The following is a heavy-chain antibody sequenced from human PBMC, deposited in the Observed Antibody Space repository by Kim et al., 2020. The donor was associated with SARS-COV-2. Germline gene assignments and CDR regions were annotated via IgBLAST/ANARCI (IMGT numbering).Heavy chain of an antibody. D-gene: IGHD2-21*01. CDR3: AILRLWKGWFDP. CDR1: GGSISSSSYY. V-gene: IGHV4-39*01. CDR2: IYYSGST. J-gene: IGHJ5*02. Sequence: SETLSLTCTVSGGSISSSSYYWGWIRQPPGKGLEWIGSIYYSGSTYYNPSLKSRVTISVDTSKNQFSLKLSSVTAADTAVYYCAILRLWKGWFDPWGQRTLVTVSS.